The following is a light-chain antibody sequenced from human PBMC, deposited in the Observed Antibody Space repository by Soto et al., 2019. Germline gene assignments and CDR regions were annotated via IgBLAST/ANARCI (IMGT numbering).Light chain of an antibody. V-gene: IGKV3-15*01. J-gene: IGKJ4*02. CDR1: QSVSSD. CDR3: QQDDSWPHT. CDR2: GAS. Sequence: EIERTRSHATLSVSPWERPTLSCRASQSVSSDLAWYQHKPGQAPRLLIYGASTWATGIPARFSGRGSGTEFTLTISGLQSVDFAVYYCQQDDSWPHTFGEGGKV.